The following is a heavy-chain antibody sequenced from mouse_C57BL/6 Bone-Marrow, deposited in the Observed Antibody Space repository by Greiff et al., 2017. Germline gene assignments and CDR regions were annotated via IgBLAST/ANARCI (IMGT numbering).Heavy chain of an antibody. Sequence: QVQLQQSDAELVQPGASVKISCTVSGYTFTDHTIHWMKQRPEQGLEWIGYISPRGGSTKYNEKFKGKATLTADKSSSTAYLQVTSLTSEDSAVYFCAIYYDYDWFAYWGQGTLVTVSA. CDR1: GYTFTDHT. CDR2: ISPRGGST. CDR3: AIYYDYDWFAY. V-gene: IGHV1-78*01. J-gene: IGHJ3*01. D-gene: IGHD2-4*01.